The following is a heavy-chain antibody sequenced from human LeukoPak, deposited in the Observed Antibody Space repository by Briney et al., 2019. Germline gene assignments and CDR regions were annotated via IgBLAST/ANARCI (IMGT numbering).Heavy chain of an antibody. CDR1: GDTVSSNSAA. D-gene: IGHD1-14*01. CDR3: ARNLSPDFDY. CDR2: TYYRSKWLH. Sequence: SRTLSLTCAISGDTVSSNSAAWNWIRQSPSRGLEWLGRTYYRSKWLHEYALSVESRISINPDTSKNQFSLQLNSVTPEDTAVYYCARNLSPDFDYWGQGTLVTVSS. J-gene: IGHJ4*02. V-gene: IGHV6-1*01.